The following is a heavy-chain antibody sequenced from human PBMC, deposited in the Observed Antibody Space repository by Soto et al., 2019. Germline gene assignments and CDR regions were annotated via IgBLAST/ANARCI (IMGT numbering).Heavy chain of an antibody. CDR2: ISYDGSNK. Sequence: QVQLVESGGGVVQPGRSLRLSCAASGFTFSSYGMHWVRQAPGKGLEWVAVISYDGSNKYYADSVKGRFTISRDNSKNTLYLQMNSLRAEDTAVYYCANGDYYDSSGYYYDFGTVYWGQGTLVTVSS. J-gene: IGHJ4*02. CDR1: GFTFSSYG. CDR3: ANGDYYDSSGYYYDFGTVY. V-gene: IGHV3-30*18. D-gene: IGHD3-22*01.